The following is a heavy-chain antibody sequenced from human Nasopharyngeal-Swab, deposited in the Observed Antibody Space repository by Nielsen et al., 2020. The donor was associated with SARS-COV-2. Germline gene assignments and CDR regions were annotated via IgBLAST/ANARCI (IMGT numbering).Heavy chain of an antibody. J-gene: IGHJ5*02. D-gene: IGHD2-8*01. CDR1: GDTFSSSA. Sequence: SVKVSCKASGDTFSSSAITWVRRAPGQGLEWMGGIIPMFGTADYAQKFQGRVTITADRSTSTAYMEMNSLRSEDTAVYYCARAHPRPCTDGVCFRSQVYNWFDPWGQGTLVTVSS. V-gene: IGHV1-69*06. CDR3: ARAHPRPCTDGVCFRSQVYNWFDP. CDR2: IIPMFGTA.